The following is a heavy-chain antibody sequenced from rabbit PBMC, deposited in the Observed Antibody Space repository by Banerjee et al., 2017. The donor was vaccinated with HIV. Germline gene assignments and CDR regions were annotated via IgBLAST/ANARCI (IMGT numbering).Heavy chain of an antibody. D-gene: IGHD1-1*01. V-gene: IGHV1S45*01. Sequence: QEQLVAFGGGLFKPGASLTLSCKASGFSFNNKYVMCWVFQAPGKGLEWVARINTSSGNTVYASWAKGRFTISKTSSTTVTLQMTSLTAADTATYFCARDLGGVIGWNFNLWGPGTLVTVS. CDR2: INTSSGNT. J-gene: IGHJ4*01. CDR1: GFSFNNKYV. CDR3: ARDLGGVIGWNFNL.